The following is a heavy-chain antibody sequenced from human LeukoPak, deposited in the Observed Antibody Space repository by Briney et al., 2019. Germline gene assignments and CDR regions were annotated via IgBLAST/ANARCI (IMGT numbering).Heavy chain of an antibody. CDR3: ARDATMVRGVILSRPNHMDV. D-gene: IGHD3-10*01. CDR2: ISSSGSTI. CDR1: GFTFSSYE. Sequence: PGGSLRLSCAASGFTFSSYEMNWVRQAPGKGLKWVSYISSSGSTIYYADSMKGRFTISRDNAKNSLYLQMNSLRAEDTAVYYCARDATMVRGVILSRPNHMDVWGKGTTVTVSS. J-gene: IGHJ6*03. V-gene: IGHV3-48*03.